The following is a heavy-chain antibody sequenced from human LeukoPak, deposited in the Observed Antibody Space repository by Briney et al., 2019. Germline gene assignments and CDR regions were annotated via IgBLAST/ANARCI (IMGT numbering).Heavy chain of an antibody. CDR2: IYYSGST. D-gene: IGHD3-10*01. CDR3: ARGSGGVVWVDY. V-gene: IGHV4-39*01. CDR1: GGSISSSSYY. Sequence: SETLSLTCTVSGGSISSSSYYWGWIRQPPGKGLEWIGSIYYSGSTYHNPSLRSRVTISVDTSKNQFSLKLSSVTAADTAVYYCARGSGGVVWVDYWGQGTLVTVSS. J-gene: IGHJ4*02.